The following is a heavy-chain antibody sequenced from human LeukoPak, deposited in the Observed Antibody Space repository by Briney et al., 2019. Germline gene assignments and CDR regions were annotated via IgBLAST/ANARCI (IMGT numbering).Heavy chain of an antibody. CDR2: ISSSSSYI. V-gene: IGHV3-21*01. D-gene: IGHD2-8*01. CDR3: ARDKYCTNGVCTNWFDP. Sequence: GGSLRLSCAASGFTFSSYSMNWVRQAPGKGLEWVSSISSSSSYIYYADSVKGRFTISRDNAKNSLYLQMNSLRAEDTAVYYCARDKYCTNGVCTNWFDPWGRGTLVTVSS. J-gene: IGHJ5*02. CDR1: GFTFSSYS.